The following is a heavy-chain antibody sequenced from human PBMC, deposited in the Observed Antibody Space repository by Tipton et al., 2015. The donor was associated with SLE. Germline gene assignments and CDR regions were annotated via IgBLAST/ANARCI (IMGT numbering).Heavy chain of an antibody. CDR2: IYYSGST. D-gene: IGHD6-19*01. CDR3: ARGGQWLVPFDY. J-gene: IGHJ4*02. Sequence: TLSLTCTVSGGSISSSSYYWGWIRQPPGKGLEWIGSIYYSGSTYYNPSLKSRVTISVDTSKNQFSLKLSSVTAADTAVYYCARGGQWLVPFDYWGQGTLVTVSS. CDR1: GGSISSSSYY. V-gene: IGHV4-39*07.